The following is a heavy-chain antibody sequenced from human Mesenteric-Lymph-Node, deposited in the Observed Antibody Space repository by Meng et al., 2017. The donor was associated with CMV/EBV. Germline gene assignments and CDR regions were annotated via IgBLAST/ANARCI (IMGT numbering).Heavy chain of an antibody. V-gene: IGHV3-48*03. J-gene: IGHJ4*02. CDR2: ISISGGTI. CDR1: GFSLNTYE. CDR3: ARNYYGRSGDYFRPNHFEL. Sequence: GESLKISCEASGFSLNTYEMNWVRQSPGLGLEWISFISISGGTISYADSVKGRFTISRDNAKNSLSLQMNSLRAGDSAIYYCARNYYGRSGDYFRPNHFELWGQGTLVTVSS. D-gene: IGHD3-22*01.